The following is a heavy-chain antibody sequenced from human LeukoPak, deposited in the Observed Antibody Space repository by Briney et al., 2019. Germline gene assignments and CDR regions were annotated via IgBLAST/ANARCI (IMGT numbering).Heavy chain of an antibody. Sequence: SETLSLTCTVSGGSISSSSYYWGWSRQPPGKGLEWIGTIYYSGSTYYNPALKSRVTISVDTSKNQFSLKLSSVTAADTAVYYCARHEVRGARSFDYWGQGTLVTVSS. D-gene: IGHD3-10*01. CDR2: IYYSGST. CDR1: GGSISSSSYY. J-gene: IGHJ4*02. CDR3: ARHEVRGARSFDY. V-gene: IGHV4-39*01.